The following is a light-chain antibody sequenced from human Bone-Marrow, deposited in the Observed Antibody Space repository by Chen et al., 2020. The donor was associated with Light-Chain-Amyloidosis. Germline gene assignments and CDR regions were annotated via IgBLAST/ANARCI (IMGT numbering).Light chain of an antibody. CDR3: SSFTSSSSYV. CDR1: SGDVGTYNY. V-gene: IGLV2-14*01. Sequence: SALTQPASVSGSPGQSITISCTGTSGDVGTYNYVSWYQQHPGKAPKVMIYAVSNRPSGVSNRFSGSKSGSTASLTISGLQAEDEADYYCSSFTSSSSYVFGPGTKVTVL. J-gene: IGLJ1*01. CDR2: AVS.